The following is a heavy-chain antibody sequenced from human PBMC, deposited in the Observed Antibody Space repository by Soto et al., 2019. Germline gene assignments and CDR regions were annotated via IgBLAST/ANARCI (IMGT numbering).Heavy chain of an antibody. J-gene: IGHJ4*02. D-gene: IGHD5-18*01. Sequence: QVQLQESGPGLVKPSQTLSLICTVSGGSXXXXXXXWXWIXQPPGKGLEWIGYIYYRGNTYYTPSLQSRVTIXVDTSNDQFSXKXSSVTAADTAIYYCARVNRDTAIGNYYFDYWGQGTLLTVSS. CDR3: ARVNRDTAIGNYYFDY. CDR1: GGSXXXXXXX. V-gene: IGHV4-30-4*01. CDR2: IYYRGNT.